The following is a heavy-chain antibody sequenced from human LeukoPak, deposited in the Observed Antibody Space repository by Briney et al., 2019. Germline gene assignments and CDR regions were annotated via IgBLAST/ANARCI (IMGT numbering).Heavy chain of an antibody. CDR2: TYYRSKWYN. V-gene: IGHV6-1*01. J-gene: IGHJ3*02. Sequence: SQTLSLTCAISGDSVSSNSAAWNWIRHSPSRGLEWLGRTYYRSKWYNDYAVSVKSRITINPDTSKNQFSLQLNSVTPEDTAVYYCVRVTRIAARNDAFDIWGQGTMVTVSS. D-gene: IGHD6-6*01. CDR3: VRVTRIAARNDAFDI. CDR1: GDSVSSNSAA.